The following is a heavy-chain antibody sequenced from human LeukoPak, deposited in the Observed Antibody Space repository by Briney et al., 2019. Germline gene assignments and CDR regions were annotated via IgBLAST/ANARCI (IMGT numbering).Heavy chain of an antibody. CDR3: ARHCSSTSCYTPDGY. CDR2: IYYSGST. J-gene: IGHJ4*02. CDR1: GGSISSSSYY. V-gene: IGHV4-39*01. D-gene: IGHD2-2*02. Sequence: SETLSLTCTVSGGSISSSSYYWGWIRQPPGKGLEWIGSIYYSGSTYYNPSLKSRVTISVDTSKNQFSLKLSSVTAADTAVYYCARHCSSTSCYTPDGYWGQGTLVTVSS.